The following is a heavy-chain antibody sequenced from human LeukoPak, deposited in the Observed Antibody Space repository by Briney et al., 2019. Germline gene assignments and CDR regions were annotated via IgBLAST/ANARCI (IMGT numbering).Heavy chain of an antibody. CDR3: ARDECPLWSISCHRGFDP. V-gene: IGHV4-4*07. CDR2: IYKSGSS. Sequence: SETLSLICSVSGASISTYYWSWIRQSAWKGREWIGRIYKSGSSNYNPSLKSRVPMSVDSSKNHFSLNLTSVTAEDTAVYYCARDECPLWSISCHRGFDPWGQGLLDTVSS. D-gene: IGHD2-2*02. CDR1: GASISTYY. J-gene: IGHJ5*02.